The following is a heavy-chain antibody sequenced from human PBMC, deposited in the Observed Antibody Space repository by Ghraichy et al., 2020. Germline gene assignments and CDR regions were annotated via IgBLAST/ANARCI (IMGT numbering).Heavy chain of an antibody. D-gene: IGHD2-15*01. V-gene: IGHV3-48*02. CDR2: INGGSGTI. CDR3: ARVGSCSGGNCYGFDY. Sequence: ETLSLTCVASEFSFSIYSMSWVRQAPGKGLDWVSYINGGSGTIYYSDSVKGRFTISRDNAKNSLYLQMSSLRDEDTAVYYCARVGSCSGGNCYGFDYWGQGILVTVSS. CDR1: EFSFSIYS. J-gene: IGHJ4*02.